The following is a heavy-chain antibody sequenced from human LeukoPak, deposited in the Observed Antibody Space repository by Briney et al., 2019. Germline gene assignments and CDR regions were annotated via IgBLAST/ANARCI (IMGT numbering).Heavy chain of an antibody. Sequence: GGSLRLSCAASGFTFSTYSMSWVRQAPGKGLEWVSYIGSSSSTIYYADSVKGRFTIPRDNAKNSLYRQMNSLRAEDTAVYYCARYYGSGSYFVYWGQGTLVTVSS. V-gene: IGHV3-48*04. D-gene: IGHD3-10*01. CDR1: GFTFSTYS. CDR2: IGSSSSTI. CDR3: ARYYGSGSYFVY. J-gene: IGHJ4*02.